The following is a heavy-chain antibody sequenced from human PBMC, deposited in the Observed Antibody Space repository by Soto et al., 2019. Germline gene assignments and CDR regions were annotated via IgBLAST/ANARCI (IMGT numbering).Heavy chain of an antibody. CDR3: ARGSTSRREGIVVVPAAKNWFDP. V-gene: IGHV4-34*01. CDR1: GGSFSGYY. Sequence: SETLSLTCAVYGGSFSGYYWSWIRQPPGKGLEWIGEINHSGSTNYNPSLKSRVTISVDTSKNQFSLKLSSVTAADTAVYYCARGSTSRREGIVVVPAAKNWFDPWGQGTLVTVSS. J-gene: IGHJ5*02. CDR2: INHSGST. D-gene: IGHD2-2*01.